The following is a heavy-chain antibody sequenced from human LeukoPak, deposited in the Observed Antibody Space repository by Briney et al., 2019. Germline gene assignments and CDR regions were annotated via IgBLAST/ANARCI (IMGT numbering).Heavy chain of an antibody. Sequence: GGSLRLSCAASGFTFNTYGMSWVRQAPGKGLEWVANIKQGGSEKYYVDSVKGRFTISRDNAKNSLYLQMNSLRAEDTAVYYCARDIGGYSYGLRPYFDYRGQGTLVTVSS. D-gene: IGHD5-18*01. V-gene: IGHV3-7*01. CDR2: IKQGGSEK. J-gene: IGHJ4*02. CDR3: ARDIGGYSYGLRPYFDY. CDR1: GFTFNTYG.